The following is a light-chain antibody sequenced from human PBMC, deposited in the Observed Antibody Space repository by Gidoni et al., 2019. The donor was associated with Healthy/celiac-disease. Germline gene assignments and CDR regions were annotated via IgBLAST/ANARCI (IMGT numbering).Light chain of an antibody. V-gene: IGLV2-11*01. J-gene: IGLJ2*01. CDR1: SSGVGGYNY. CDR3: CSYAGTYSFVV. CDR2: DVT. Sequence: QSALTQPRSASGSPGQPVTISCPGTSSGVGGYNYVAWYQEPPGTAPNILVYDVTKRPSGVPDRFSGSKSGNTASLTISGLQAEDEADYYCCSYAGTYSFVVFGGGTKLTVL.